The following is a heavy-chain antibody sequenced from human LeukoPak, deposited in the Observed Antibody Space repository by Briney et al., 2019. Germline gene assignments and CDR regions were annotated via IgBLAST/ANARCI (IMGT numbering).Heavy chain of an antibody. CDR1: GFSLSTSGVG. CDR2: IYWNDDK. CDR3: ARSYSDYDYFNNYFDP. Sequence: SGPGLVKPTQTLTLTCTFSGFSLSTSGVGVGWIRQPPGKGLEWLALIYWNDDKRYSPSLKSRLTISKDTSKNQVVLTMTNMDPVDTATYYCARSYSDYDYFNNYFDPWGQGTLVTVSS. D-gene: IGHD5-12*01. V-gene: IGHV2-5*01. J-gene: IGHJ5*02.